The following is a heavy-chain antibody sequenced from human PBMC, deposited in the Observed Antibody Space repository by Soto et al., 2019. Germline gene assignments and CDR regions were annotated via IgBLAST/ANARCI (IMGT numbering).Heavy chain of an antibody. CDR3: VGPVLDSDGSVYRSFDS. Sequence: GGSLRLSCSASGFTFSKSWMSWVRQAPRKGLEWVASIKKAGDDKKYADSVKGRFTISRDNAKNSLYLEMNNLGAEDTAVYYCVGPVLDSDGSVYRSFDSWGQGTLVTVSS. CDR2: IKKAGDDK. J-gene: IGHJ5*01. D-gene: IGHD3-16*02. CDR1: GFTFSKSW. V-gene: IGHV3-7*03.